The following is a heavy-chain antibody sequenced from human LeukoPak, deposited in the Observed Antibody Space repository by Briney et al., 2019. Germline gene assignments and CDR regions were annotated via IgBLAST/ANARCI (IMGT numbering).Heavy chain of an antibody. D-gene: IGHD2-2*01. CDR3: ARGGEVCSSTSCYRGHEY. CDR1: GYTFTSYG. J-gene: IGHJ4*02. CDR2: ISAYNGNT. V-gene: IGHV1-18*01. Sequence: ASVKVSCKASGYTFTSYGISWVRQAPGQGLEWMGWISAYNGNTNYAQKLQGRVTMTTDTSTSTAYMELRSLRSDDTAVYYCARGGEVCSSTSCYRGHEYWGQGTLVTVSS.